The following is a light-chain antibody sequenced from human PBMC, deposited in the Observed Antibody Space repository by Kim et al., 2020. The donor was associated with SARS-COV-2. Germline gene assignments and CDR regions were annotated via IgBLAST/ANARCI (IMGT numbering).Light chain of an antibody. Sequence: EIVVTQSPDRLPLSPGERATLSCRASQSINNYLAWFQQKPGQAPRLLIYDASKRATGIPTRFSGGGSGTDFTLTISSLEPEDFGVYYCQQRSNWPGTFGQGTKLEI. CDR2: DAS. CDR1: QSINNY. J-gene: IGKJ2*01. CDR3: QQRSNWPGT. V-gene: IGKV3-11*01.